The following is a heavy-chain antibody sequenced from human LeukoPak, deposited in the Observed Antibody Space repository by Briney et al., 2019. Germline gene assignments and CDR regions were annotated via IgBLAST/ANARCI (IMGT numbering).Heavy chain of an antibody. V-gene: IGHV1-69*13. CDR3: ARGRRATLRYYYDSSGPNLDY. CDR1: GGTFSSYA. CDR2: IIPIFGTA. Sequence: SVKVSCKASGGTFSSYAISWVRQAPGQGLEWMGGIIPIFGTANYAQKFQGRVTITADESTSTAYMELSSLRSEDTAVYYCARGRRATLRYYYDSSGPNLDYWGQGTLVTVSS. D-gene: IGHD3-22*01. J-gene: IGHJ4*02.